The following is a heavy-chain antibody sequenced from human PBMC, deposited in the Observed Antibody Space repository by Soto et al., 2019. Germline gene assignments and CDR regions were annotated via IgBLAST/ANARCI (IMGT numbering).Heavy chain of an antibody. Sequence: QVHLVQSGVEVKTPGASVKVSCQASGYTFFTYDISWVRQAPGQGLGWMGWNSTYSGDTKYAQKFQGRVTMTTDTSTTTANLKLRSLRSDDTAVYYCARHHGHRTSENGFDHWGQGTLVTVSS. D-gene: IGHD4-17*01. CDR1: GYTFFTYD. V-gene: IGHV1-18*01. CDR3: ARHHGHRTSENGFDH. CDR2: NSTYSGDT. J-gene: IGHJ5*02.